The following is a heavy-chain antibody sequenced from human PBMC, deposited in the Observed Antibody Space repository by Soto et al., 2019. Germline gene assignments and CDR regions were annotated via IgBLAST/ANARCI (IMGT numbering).Heavy chain of an antibody. D-gene: IGHD6-19*01. V-gene: IGHV1-18*01. Sequence: ASVKVSCKASGYTFTSYGISWVRQAPGQGLEWMGWISAYNGNTNYAQKLQGRVTMTTDTSTSTAYMELRSLRSDDTAVYYCARDDSPHGYSSGWVHYYYGMDVWGQGTTVTV. J-gene: IGHJ6*02. CDR2: ISAYNGNT. CDR1: GYTFTSYG. CDR3: ARDDSPHGYSSGWVHYYYGMDV.